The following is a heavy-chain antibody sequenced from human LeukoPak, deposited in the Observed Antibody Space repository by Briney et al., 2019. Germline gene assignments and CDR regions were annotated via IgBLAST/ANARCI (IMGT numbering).Heavy chain of an antibody. CDR2: ISSSSYI. J-gene: IGHJ3*02. CDR3: AREERYCSGGSCPYDAFDI. Sequence: GGSLRLSCAASGFTFSSYSMNWVRQAPGKGLEWVSSISSSSYIYYADSVKGRFTISRDNAKNSLYLQMNSLRAEDTAVYYCAREERYCSGGSCPYDAFDIWGHGTMVTVSS. D-gene: IGHD2-15*01. CDR1: GFTFSSYS. V-gene: IGHV3-21*01.